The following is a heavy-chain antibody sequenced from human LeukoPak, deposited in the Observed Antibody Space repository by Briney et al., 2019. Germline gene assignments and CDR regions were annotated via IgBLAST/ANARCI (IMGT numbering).Heavy chain of an antibody. CDR2: IYYSGST. V-gene: IGHV4-39*07. Sequence: PSETLSLTCTVSGGSISSSNYYWGWIRQPPGKGLEWIGSIYYSGSTYYNPSLKSRVTISVDTSKNHFSLKLSSVTAADTAVYYCAREMRSRPLVGATGYYYYYYMDVWGKGTTVTVSS. D-gene: IGHD1-26*01. J-gene: IGHJ6*03. CDR3: AREMRSRPLVGATGYYYYYYMDV. CDR1: GGSISSSNYY.